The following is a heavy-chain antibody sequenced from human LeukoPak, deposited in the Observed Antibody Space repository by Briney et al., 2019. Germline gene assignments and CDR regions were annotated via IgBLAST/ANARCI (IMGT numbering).Heavy chain of an antibody. CDR1: GFTFSSDW. V-gene: IGHV3-74*01. Sequence: GGSLRLSCAASGFTFSSDWMHWVRQAPGQGLVWVSRINPAGSSTNYADSVKGRFTISRDNAMNTLYLHLNSLRAEDTAVYYCARGVRGSYGTDLWGQGTLVIVSS. CDR2: INPAGSST. D-gene: IGHD1-26*01. CDR3: ARGVRGSYGTDL. J-gene: IGHJ5*02.